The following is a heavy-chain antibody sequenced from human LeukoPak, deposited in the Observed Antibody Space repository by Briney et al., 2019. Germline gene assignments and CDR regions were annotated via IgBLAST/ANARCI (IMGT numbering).Heavy chain of an antibody. CDR1: GDSINNSRNY. Sequence: SETLSLTCTVSGDSINNSRNYWGWIRQPPGKGLEWIGSIYSSGSTYYNPSFKSRVTMSVDTSKNQFSLKLSSVTAADTAVYYCAREEGYFDYWGQGTLVTVSS. V-gene: IGHV4-39*07. CDR3: AREEGYFDY. J-gene: IGHJ4*02. CDR2: IYSSGST.